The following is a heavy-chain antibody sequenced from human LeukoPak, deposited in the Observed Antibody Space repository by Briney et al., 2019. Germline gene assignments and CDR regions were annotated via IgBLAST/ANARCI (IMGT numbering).Heavy chain of an antibody. V-gene: IGHV1-8*03. J-gene: IGHJ5*02. D-gene: IGHD2-2*01. CDR2: MNPNSGNT. CDR3: ARVIVEAPGAKVWFDP. CDR1: GYTFTSYD. Sequence: ASVKVSCKASGYTFTSYDINWVRQATGQGLEWMGWMNPNSGNTGYAQKFQGRVTITRNTSISTAYMELSGLRSEDTAVYYCARVIVEAPGAKVWFDPWGQGTLVTVSS.